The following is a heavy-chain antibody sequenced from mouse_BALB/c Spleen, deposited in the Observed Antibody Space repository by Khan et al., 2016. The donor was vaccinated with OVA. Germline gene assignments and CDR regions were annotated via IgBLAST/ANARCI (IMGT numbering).Heavy chain of an antibody. V-gene: IGHV1-77*01. D-gene: IGHD2-1*01. J-gene: IGHJ3*01. CDR2: IYPGSGST. CDR1: GYTFTDYI. CDR3: ARSPYGNSFAY. Sequence: QVQLQQSGPELVKPGASVKMSCKASGYTFTDYIMSWVKQRTGQGLEWIGEIYPGSGSTYYNEKLKGKATLTADTSSNTAYMHLSSLTSEDSAVYFCARSPYGNSFAYWGQGTLVTVSA.